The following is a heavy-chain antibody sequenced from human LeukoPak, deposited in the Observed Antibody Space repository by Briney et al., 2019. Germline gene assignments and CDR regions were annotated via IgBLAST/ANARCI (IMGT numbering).Heavy chain of an antibody. Sequence: GGSLGLSCAASGFTFRSSAMNWVRQAPEKGLEWLSGISGSGAFTYYADSVKGRFTISRDYSKSTLYLQMNRLRAEDAAVYYCTTGSGSDWGQGTLVTVSS. V-gene: IGHV3-23*01. CDR1: GFTFRSSA. J-gene: IGHJ4*02. CDR3: TTGSGSD. D-gene: IGHD3-10*01. CDR2: ISGSGAFT.